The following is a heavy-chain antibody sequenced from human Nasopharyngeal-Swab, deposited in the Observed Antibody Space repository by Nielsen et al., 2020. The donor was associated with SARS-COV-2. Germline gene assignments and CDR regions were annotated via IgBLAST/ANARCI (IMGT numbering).Heavy chain of an antibody. D-gene: IGHD2/OR15-2a*01. J-gene: IGHJ6*02. CDR3: VKHIAEYRTSDYGMDI. Sequence: GESLKISCKGSGYRFNSYWIGWVRQIPGKGLEWMGIIYPGDSDTRYSPSFQGQVTISADKSINTAYLQWSSLKASDTAIYFCVKHIAEYRTSDYGMDIWGQGTTVTVSS. CDR1: GYRFNSYW. V-gene: IGHV5-51*01. CDR2: IYPGDSDT.